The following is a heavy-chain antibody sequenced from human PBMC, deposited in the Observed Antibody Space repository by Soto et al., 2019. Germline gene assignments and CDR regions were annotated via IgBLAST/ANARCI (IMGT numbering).Heavy chain of an antibody. Sequence: GGSLRLSCAASGFTFSSYGMHWVRQAPGKGLEWVAVISYDGSNKYYADSVKGRFTISRDNSKNTLYLQMNSLRAEDTAVYHCAKDHDSLIAPWGQGTLVTVSS. CDR2: ISYDGSNK. CDR3: AKDHDSLIAP. J-gene: IGHJ5*02. CDR1: GFTFSSYG. D-gene: IGHD1-1*01. V-gene: IGHV3-30*18.